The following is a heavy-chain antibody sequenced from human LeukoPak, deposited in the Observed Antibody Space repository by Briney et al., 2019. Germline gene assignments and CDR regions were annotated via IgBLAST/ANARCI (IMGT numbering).Heavy chain of an antibody. CDR3: ARGEGYSYGYY. CDR1: GFTFSSYG. D-gene: IGHD5-18*01. J-gene: IGHJ4*02. CDR2: IWYDGSNK. V-gene: IGHV3-33*01. Sequence: AGGSLRLSCAASGFTFSSYGMHWVRQAPGKGLEWVAVIWYDGSNKYYADSVKGRFTISRDNSKNTLYLQMNSLRAEDTAVYYCARGEGYSYGYYWGQGTLVTVSS.